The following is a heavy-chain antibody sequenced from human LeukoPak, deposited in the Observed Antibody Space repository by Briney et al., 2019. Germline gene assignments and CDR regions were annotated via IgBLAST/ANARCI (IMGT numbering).Heavy chain of an antibody. V-gene: IGHV3-21*01. CDR1: GFTFSSYS. J-gene: IGHJ4*02. Sequence: PGGSLRLSCAASGFTFSSYSMNWVRQAPGKGLEWVSSISSSSYVYYADSVKGRFTISRDNAKNSLYLQMNSLRAEDTAVYYCARIPSLIVGGFDYWGQGTLVIVSS. D-gene: IGHD2-15*01. CDR2: ISSSSYV. CDR3: ARIPSLIVGGFDY.